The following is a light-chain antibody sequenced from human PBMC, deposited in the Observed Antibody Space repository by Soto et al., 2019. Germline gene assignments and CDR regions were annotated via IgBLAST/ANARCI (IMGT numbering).Light chain of an antibody. CDR3: QQYGSSGT. V-gene: IGKV3-20*01. CDR1: QTVRNNY. J-gene: IGKJ1*01. Sequence: EFLLRHSPFTVSLSPGERSTLSCRASQTVRNNYLAWYQQKPGQAPRLLIYDASSRATGIPDRFSGSGSGTDFTLTISRLEPEDFAVYYCQQYGSSGTFGQGTKVDIK. CDR2: DAS.